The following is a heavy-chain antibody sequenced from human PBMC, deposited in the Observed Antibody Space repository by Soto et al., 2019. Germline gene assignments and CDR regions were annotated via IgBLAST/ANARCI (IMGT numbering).Heavy chain of an antibody. Sequence: GGSLRLSCAASGFTFSSYAMSWVRQAPGKGLEWVSAISGSGGSTYYADSVKGRFTISRDNSKNTLYLQMNSLRAEDTAVYYCAKEAVVVTAIPNYYYGMDVWGQGTTVTVSS. CDR2: ISGSGGST. J-gene: IGHJ6*02. CDR3: AKEAVVVTAIPNYYYGMDV. D-gene: IGHD2-21*02. V-gene: IGHV3-23*01. CDR1: GFTFSSYA.